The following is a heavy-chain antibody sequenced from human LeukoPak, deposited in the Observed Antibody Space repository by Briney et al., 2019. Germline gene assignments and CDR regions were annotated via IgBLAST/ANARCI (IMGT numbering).Heavy chain of an antibody. Sequence: SETLSLTCTVSGGSISSSSYYWGWIRQPPGKGLEWIGSIYYSGSTYYNPSLKSRVTISVDTSKNQFSLKLSSVTAADTAVYYCARRVVAGTFLDAFDIWGQGTMVTVSS. J-gene: IGHJ3*02. CDR2: IYYSGST. V-gene: IGHV4-39*07. D-gene: IGHD6-19*01. CDR1: GGSISSSSYY. CDR3: ARRVVAGTFLDAFDI.